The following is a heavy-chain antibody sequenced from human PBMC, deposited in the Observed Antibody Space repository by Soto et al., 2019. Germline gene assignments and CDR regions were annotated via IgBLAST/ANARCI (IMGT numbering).Heavy chain of an antibody. D-gene: IGHD1-26*01. CDR1: GFTFSGYG. J-gene: IGHJ4*02. CDR2: ISCDGRNQ. CDR3: AKGGSSSARYFDS. V-gene: IGHV3-30*18. Sequence: QVQVVESGGGVVQPGRSLRLSCAASGFTFSGYGMHWVRQAPGKGLEWVAVISCDGRNQYYADSVKGRFTVSKDNSKGTLYLQMNSLGVEDSAVYYCAKGGSSSARYFDSWGQGTLVTVSS.